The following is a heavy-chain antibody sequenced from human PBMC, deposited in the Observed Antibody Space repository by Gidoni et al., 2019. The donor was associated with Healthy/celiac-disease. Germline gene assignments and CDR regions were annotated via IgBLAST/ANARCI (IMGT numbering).Heavy chain of an antibody. J-gene: IGHJ4*02. CDR3: AHSRYYYGSGSYRVFDY. D-gene: IGHD3-10*01. V-gene: IGHV2-5*02. CDR1: GFSLSTSGVG. CDR2: IYWDDDK. Sequence: ITLKESGPTLVKPTQPLTLTCTFSGFSLSTSGVGVGWIRQPPGKALEWLALIYWDDDKRYSPSLKSRLTITKDTSKNQVVLTMTNMDPVDTATYYCAHSRYYYGSGSYRVFDYWGQGTLVTVSS.